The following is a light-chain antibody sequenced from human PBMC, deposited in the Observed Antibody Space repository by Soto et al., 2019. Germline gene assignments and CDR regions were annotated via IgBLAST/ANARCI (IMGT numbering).Light chain of an antibody. Sequence: DLQMTQSPSSLSASVGDRVTITCRASENIARYLNWYQQRPGKAPELLVSASSSLQSGVPSRFSGGRSGTHFTLTISSLQPEDFATYYCQQSYSNPRTFGQGTKVEIK. CDR2: ASS. J-gene: IGKJ1*01. CDR3: QQSYSNPRT. CDR1: ENIARY. V-gene: IGKV1-39*01.